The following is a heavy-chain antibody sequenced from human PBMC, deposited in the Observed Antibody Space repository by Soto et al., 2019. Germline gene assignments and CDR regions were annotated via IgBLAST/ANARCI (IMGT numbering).Heavy chain of an antibody. CDR2: IRGFSPYT. V-gene: IGHV3-21*01. J-gene: IGHJ6*02. CDR3: ARDRGYDAHDYYYNAMDV. Sequence: LRLSCISSGFTFRTYTMNWVRRAPGKGLEWVSGIRGFSPYTFYAESVKGRFTISRDNAKNSLYLQMNSLRAEDTAVYYCARDRGYDAHDYYYNAMDVWGQGTTVTVSS. D-gene: IGHD2-15*01. CDR1: GFTFRTYT.